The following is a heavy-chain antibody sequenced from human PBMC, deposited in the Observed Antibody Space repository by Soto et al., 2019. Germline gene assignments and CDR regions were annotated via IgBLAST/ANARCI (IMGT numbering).Heavy chain of an antibody. CDR3: ARDDSKTYSSSWYDY. J-gene: IGHJ4*02. Sequence: GGSLRLSCAASGFTFSSYWMHWVRQAPGKGLVWVSRINSDGSSTSYADSVKGRFTISRDNAKNTLYLQMNSLRAEDTAVYYCARDDSKTYSSSWYDYWGQGTLVTVSS. D-gene: IGHD6-13*01. CDR1: GFTFSSYW. V-gene: IGHV3-74*01. CDR2: INSDGSST.